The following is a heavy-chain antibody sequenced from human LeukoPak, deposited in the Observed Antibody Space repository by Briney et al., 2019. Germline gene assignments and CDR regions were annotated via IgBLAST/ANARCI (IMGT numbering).Heavy chain of an antibody. V-gene: IGHV3-33*01. CDR2: IWYDGSNK. CDR3: ARPIVVVPAAMGPQGGGFDP. J-gene: IGHJ5*02. CDR1: GFTFSSYG. Sequence: PGRSLRLSCAASGFTFSSYGMHWVRQAPGKGLEWVAVIWYDGSNKYYADSVKGRFTISRDNSKNTLYLQMNSLRAEDTAVYYCARPIVVVPAAMGPQGGGFDPWGQGTLVTVSS. D-gene: IGHD2-2*01.